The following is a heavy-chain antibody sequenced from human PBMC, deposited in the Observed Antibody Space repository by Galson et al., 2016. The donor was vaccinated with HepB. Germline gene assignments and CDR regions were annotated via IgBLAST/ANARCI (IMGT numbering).Heavy chain of an antibody. CDR3: AKRHEYCPPVGCSVDY. Sequence: SLRLSCAASGFTFSNRGMHWVRQAPGKGLEWVAADSMDGRRKFYADSVKGRFTISRDNSNNILFLQMSSLRADDTAVYYCAKRHEYCPPVGCSVDYWGQGTLGSVSS. CDR2: DSMDGRRK. CDR1: GFTFSNRG. D-gene: IGHD2/OR15-2a*01. J-gene: IGHJ4*02. V-gene: IGHV3-30*18.